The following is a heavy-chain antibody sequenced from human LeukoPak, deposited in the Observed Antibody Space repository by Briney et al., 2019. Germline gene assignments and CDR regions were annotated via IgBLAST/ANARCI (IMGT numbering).Heavy chain of an antibody. Sequence: GSLRPSCAASGFTLSSHSMNWVRQAPGKGLEWVSYLKNNNSTIYYADSVKGRFTISRDNAKNSLYLQMNSLRDEDTVVYYCARVGGYCSGGSCYGYGMDVWGQGTTVTVSS. V-gene: IGHV3-48*02. CDR1: GFTLSSHS. D-gene: IGHD2-15*01. J-gene: IGHJ6*02. CDR3: ARVGGYCSGGSCYGYGMDV. CDR2: LKNNNSTI.